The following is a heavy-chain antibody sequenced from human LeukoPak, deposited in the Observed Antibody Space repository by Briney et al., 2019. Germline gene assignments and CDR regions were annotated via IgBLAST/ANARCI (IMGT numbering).Heavy chain of an antibody. V-gene: IGHV3-7*01. CDR2: INQDGSEI. CDR3: ARHSGSGSYYTYNFHY. J-gene: IGHJ4*02. CDR1: GFSLSNSW. Sequence: GESLRLSCTASGFSLSNSWMSWVRQAPGTGLEWVANINQDGSEIHYVDSVKGRFTISRDNAKNSLYLQMNSLRAEETAVYYCARHSGSGSYYTYNFHYWGQGTLVTVSS. D-gene: IGHD3-10*01.